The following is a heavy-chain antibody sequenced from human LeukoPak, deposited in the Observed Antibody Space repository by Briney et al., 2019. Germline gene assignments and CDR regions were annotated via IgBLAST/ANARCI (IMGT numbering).Heavy chain of an antibody. J-gene: IGHJ4*02. CDR3: ARGNIVGASIDY. V-gene: IGHV3-30-3*01. Sequence: GGSLRLSCAASGFTFSSYAMHWVRQAPGKGLEWVAVISYDGSNKYYADSVKGRFTISRDNSKDTLYLQMNSLRAEDTAVYYCARGNIVGASIDYWGQGTLVTVSS. CDR2: ISYDGSNK. CDR1: GFTFSSYA. D-gene: IGHD1-26*01.